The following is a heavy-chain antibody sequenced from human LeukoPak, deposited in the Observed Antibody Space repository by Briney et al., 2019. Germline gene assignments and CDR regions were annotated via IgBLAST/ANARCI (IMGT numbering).Heavy chain of an antibody. Sequence: GGSLRLSCAASGFSFSTYAAHWVRQAPGKGPEYVSGISSNGGNTYYANSVKGRFTISRDNSKNTLYLQTGSLRAEDMAVYYCAREYCTTTSCYTAFGYWGQGTLVTVSS. CDR1: GFSFSTYA. V-gene: IGHV3-64*01. D-gene: IGHD2-2*02. CDR2: ISSNGGNT. J-gene: IGHJ4*02. CDR3: AREYCTTTSCYTAFGY.